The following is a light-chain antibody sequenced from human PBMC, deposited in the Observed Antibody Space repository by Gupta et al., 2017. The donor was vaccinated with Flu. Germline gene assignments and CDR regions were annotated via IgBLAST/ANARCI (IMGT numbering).Light chain of an antibody. Sequence: SIATSCTGTRSDVGTYDLDSWHQQHPDKAPQLIIFEVTKRPAGVANFFSGSKSGNTASLTISGLQAEDEADYYCCSYAGSSTVVFGEGTKLTVL. V-gene: IGLV2-23*02. CDR2: EVT. J-gene: IGLJ2*01. CDR1: RSDVGTYDL. CDR3: CSYAGSSTVV.